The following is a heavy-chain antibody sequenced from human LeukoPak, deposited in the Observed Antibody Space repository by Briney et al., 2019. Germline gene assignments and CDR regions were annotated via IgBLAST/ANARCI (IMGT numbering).Heavy chain of an antibody. CDR2: INSDGSST. D-gene: IGHD6-13*01. CDR3: VSSWYYSNTFDY. V-gene: IGHV3-74*01. Sequence: GGSLRLSCAASGFTFSSYWMHWVRQAPGKGLVWVSRINSDGSSTSYADSVKGRFTSSRDNDKNTLYLQMKCLRAEDTPVYYCVSSWYYSNTFDYWGQGPLVTVSS. CDR1: GFTFSSYW. J-gene: IGHJ4*02.